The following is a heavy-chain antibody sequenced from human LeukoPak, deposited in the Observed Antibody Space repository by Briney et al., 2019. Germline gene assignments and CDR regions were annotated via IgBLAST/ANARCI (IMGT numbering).Heavy chain of an antibody. J-gene: IGHJ4*02. CDR1: GGSFSGYY. Sequence: SETLSLTCAVYGGSFSGYYWSWIRQPPGKGLEWIGEINHSGSTNYNPSLKSRVTISVDTSKNQFSLKLSSVTAADTAVYYCARASWDRVDYWGQGTLVTVSS. V-gene: IGHV4-34*01. CDR3: ARASWDRVDY. D-gene: IGHD6-13*01. CDR2: INHSGST.